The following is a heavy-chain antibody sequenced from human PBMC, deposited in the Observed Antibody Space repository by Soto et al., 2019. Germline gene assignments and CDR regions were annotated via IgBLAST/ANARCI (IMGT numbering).Heavy chain of an antibody. CDR1: GYTFTGYY. V-gene: IGHV1-2*02. D-gene: IGHD5-12*01. CDR3: ARDRGYDPGWFDP. CDR2: INPNSGGT. J-gene: IGHJ5*02. Sequence: VASVKVSCKASGYTFTGYYMHWVRQAPGQGLEWMGWINPNSGGTNYAQKFQGRVTMTRDTSISTAYMELSRLRSDDTAVYYCARDRGYDPGWFDPWGQGTLVTVSS.